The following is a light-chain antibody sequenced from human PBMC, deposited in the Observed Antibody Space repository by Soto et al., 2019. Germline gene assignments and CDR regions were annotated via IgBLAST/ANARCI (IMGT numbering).Light chain of an antibody. Sequence: EIVLTQSPGTLSLSPGQRATLSCTASQSVSGSYLAWYQQKPGQAPRLLIYATSTRATGIPDRFSGSGSGTDFTLTISRLEPEDFAVYYCQQYGSSPLWTFGQGTKVDIK. CDR2: ATS. CDR3: QQYGSSPLWT. V-gene: IGKV3-20*01. CDR1: QSVSGSY. J-gene: IGKJ1*01.